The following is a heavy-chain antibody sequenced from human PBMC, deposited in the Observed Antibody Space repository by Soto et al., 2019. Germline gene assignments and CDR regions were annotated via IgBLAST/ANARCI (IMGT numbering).Heavy chain of an antibody. J-gene: IGHJ4*02. CDR1: GGTFKTYT. Sequence: QVQLVQSGAELKKPGSSVNVSCAASGGTFKTYTINWVRQAPGQGREWIGHIIPMYDSANYAKRFQGRVTISADKSTNIAYMELSGLRSEATALYYCATWRTYSGSYCFDYWGQGTLVSVSS. V-gene: IGHV1-69*06. CDR2: IIPMYDSA. D-gene: IGHD1-26*01. CDR3: ATWRTYSGSYCFDY.